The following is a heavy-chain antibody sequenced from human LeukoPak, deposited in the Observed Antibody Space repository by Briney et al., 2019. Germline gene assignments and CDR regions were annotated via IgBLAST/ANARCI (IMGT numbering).Heavy chain of an antibody. Sequence: GGSLRLSCAASGFTFSSYGMSWVRQAPGKGLEWVSAISGSGGSTYYADSVKGRFTISRDNSKNTLYLQMNSLRAEDTAVHYCARDLDMVRGVFDYWGQGTLVTVSS. CDR3: ARDLDMVRGVFDY. J-gene: IGHJ4*02. CDR2: ISGSGGST. CDR1: GFTFSSYG. D-gene: IGHD3-10*01. V-gene: IGHV3-23*01.